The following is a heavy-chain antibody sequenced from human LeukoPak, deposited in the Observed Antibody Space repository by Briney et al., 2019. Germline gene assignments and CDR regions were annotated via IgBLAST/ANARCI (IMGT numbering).Heavy chain of an antibody. Sequence: ASVMVSCKASGYTFVSYYIHWVRQAPGQGLEWLGIINPSGGTTTFAQQFQGRVTVTRDTSTSTVYMEVSRLTSEDTAVYYCARSYCGGDCYSGDLHAFDIWGQGTVVSVSS. J-gene: IGHJ3*02. CDR2: INPSGGTT. V-gene: IGHV1-46*01. CDR3: ARSYCGGDCYSGDLHAFDI. D-gene: IGHD2-21*02. CDR1: GYTFVSYY.